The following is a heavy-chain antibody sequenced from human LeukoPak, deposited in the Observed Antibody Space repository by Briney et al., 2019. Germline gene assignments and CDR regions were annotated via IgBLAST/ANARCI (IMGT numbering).Heavy chain of an antibody. CDR1: RFTIIRYW. CDR3: ARDGGTDGYDP. Sequence: PGGSLRLSCGASRFTIIRYWMSWVRQAPGKGLEWVANIKQDGSERTYVDSVKGRFTISRDNAKNSLYLQMNSLRVEDTAMYYCARDGGTDGYDPWGQGTLVTVSS. CDR2: IKQDGSER. V-gene: IGHV3-7*01. J-gene: IGHJ5*02. D-gene: IGHD1-1*01.